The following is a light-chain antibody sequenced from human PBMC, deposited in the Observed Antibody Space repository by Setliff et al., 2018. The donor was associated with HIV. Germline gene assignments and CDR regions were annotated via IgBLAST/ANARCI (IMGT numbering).Light chain of an antibody. CDR3: CSYTSSTTLV. CDR2: EVG. V-gene: IGLV2-14*01. Sequence: QSALAQPASVSGSPGQSITISCTGTSSGVGGYDYVSWCQQHPGKVPKLMLYEVGNRPSGVSNRFSGSKSGNTASLTISGLQAEDEADYYCCSYTSSTTLVFGTGTKVTVL. J-gene: IGLJ1*01. CDR1: SSGVGGYDY.